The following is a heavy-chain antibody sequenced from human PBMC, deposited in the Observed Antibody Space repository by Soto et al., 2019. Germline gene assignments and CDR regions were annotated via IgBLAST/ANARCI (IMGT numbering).Heavy chain of an antibody. V-gene: IGHV1-69*13. D-gene: IGHD2-2*02. Sequence: SVKVSCKASGVTFSSYAISWVRQAPGQGLEWMGGIIPIFGTANYAQKFQGRVTITADESTSTAYMELSSLRSEDTAVYYCARGHCSSTSCYRYYYYGMDVWGQGTTVTVSS. J-gene: IGHJ6*02. CDR3: ARGHCSSTSCYRYYYYGMDV. CDR2: IIPIFGTA. CDR1: GVTFSSYA.